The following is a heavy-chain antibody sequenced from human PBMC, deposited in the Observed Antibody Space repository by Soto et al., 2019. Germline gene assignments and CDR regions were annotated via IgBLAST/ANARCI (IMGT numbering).Heavy chain of an antibody. CDR2: IWYDGSNK. J-gene: IGHJ6*02. V-gene: IGHV3-33*01. Sequence: QVQLVESGGGVVQPGRSLRLSCAASGFTFSSYGMHWVRQAPGKGLEWVAVIWYDGSNKYYADSVKGRFTISRDNSKNTLYLQMNSLRADDTAVYYCARDYEDPPYGMDVWGQGTTVTVSS. CDR3: ARDYEDPPYGMDV. CDR1: GFTFSSYG. D-gene: IGHD3-16*01.